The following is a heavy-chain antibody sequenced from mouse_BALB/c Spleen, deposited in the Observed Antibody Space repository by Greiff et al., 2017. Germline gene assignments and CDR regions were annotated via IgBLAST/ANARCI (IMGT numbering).Heavy chain of an antibody. CDR2: ISYSGST. D-gene: IGHD1-1*01. V-gene: IGHV3-2*02. Sequence: EVQLQESGPGLVKPSQSLSLTCTVTGYSITSDYAWNWIRQFPGNKLEWMGYISYSGSTSYNPSLKSRISITRDTSKNQFFLQLNSVTTEDTATYYCARGYYYGSSYLYFDYWGQGTTLTVSS. CDR3: ARGYYYGSSYLYFDY. J-gene: IGHJ2*01. CDR1: GYSITSDYA.